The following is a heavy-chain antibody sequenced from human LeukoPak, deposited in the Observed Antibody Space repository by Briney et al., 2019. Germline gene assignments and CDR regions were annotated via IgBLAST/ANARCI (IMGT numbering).Heavy chain of an antibody. Sequence: GGSLRLSCVASGFNFIDYDMHWVRQVIGKGLEWVSAIGIRGDTHYSGSVKGRFTISRENAESSLYLQMDSLRAEDTAVYYCARGGIQVSGIDEFDYWGQGTLVTVSS. CDR1: GFNFIDYD. CDR2: IGIRGDT. J-gene: IGHJ4*02. V-gene: IGHV3-13*01. CDR3: ARGGIQVSGIDEFDY. D-gene: IGHD6-19*01.